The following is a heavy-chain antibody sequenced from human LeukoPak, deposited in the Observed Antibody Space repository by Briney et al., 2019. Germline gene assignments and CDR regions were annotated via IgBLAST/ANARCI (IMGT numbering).Heavy chain of an antibody. CDR1: GGTFSSYA. D-gene: IGHD3-22*01. CDR3: AIRYYYDSSGYSGGAFDI. CDR2: IIPIFGTA. V-gene: IGHV1-69*05. J-gene: IGHJ3*02. Sequence: GSSVKVSCKASGGTFSSYAISWVRQAPGQGLEWMGGIIPIFGTANYAQKFQGRVTITTDESTSTAHMELSSLRSEDTAVYYCAIRYYYDSSGYSGGAFDIWGQGTMVTVSS.